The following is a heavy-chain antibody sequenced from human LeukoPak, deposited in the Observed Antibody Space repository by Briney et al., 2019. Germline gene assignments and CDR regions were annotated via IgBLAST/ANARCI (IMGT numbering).Heavy chain of an antibody. D-gene: IGHD3-22*01. CDR1: GGSFGGYY. CDR2: INHSGST. CDR3: ARKKADYYDSSGTPGLRFDY. V-gene: IGHV4-34*01. J-gene: IGHJ4*02. Sequence: SETLSLTCAVYGGSFGGYYWSWIRQPPGKGLEWIGEINHSGSTNYNPSLKSRVTISVDTSKNQFSLKLSSVTAADTAVYYCARKKADYYDSSGTPGLRFDYGGREPLAPV.